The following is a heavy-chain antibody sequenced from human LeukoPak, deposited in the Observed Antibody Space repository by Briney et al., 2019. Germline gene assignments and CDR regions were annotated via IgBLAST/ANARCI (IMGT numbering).Heavy chain of an antibody. CDR1: GGSISSYY. V-gene: IGHV4-4*07. J-gene: IGHJ6*03. CDR3: ARDIAARPGYYYYMDV. Sequence: SETLSLTCTVSGGSISSYYWSWIRQPAGKGLEWIGRIYTSGSTNYNPSLKSRVTMSVDTSKNQFSLKLSSVTAADTAVYYCARDIAARPGYYYYMDVWGKGTTVTVS. D-gene: IGHD6-6*01. CDR2: IYTSGST.